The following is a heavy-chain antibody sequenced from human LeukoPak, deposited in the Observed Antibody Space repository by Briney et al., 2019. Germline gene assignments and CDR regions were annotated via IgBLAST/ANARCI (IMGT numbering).Heavy chain of an antibody. D-gene: IGHD1-26*01. CDR3: ARQGGNYDY. V-gene: IGHV3-11*03. CDR1: GFTFSDYY. CDR2: ISSSSTYT. J-gene: IGHJ4*02. Sequence: GGSPRLSCAASGFTFSDYYMTWIRQAPGKGLEWVSYISSSSTYTNYADSVKGRFTIYRDNAKNSLYLQMNSLRAEDTAVYYCARQGGNYDYWGQGTLVTVSS.